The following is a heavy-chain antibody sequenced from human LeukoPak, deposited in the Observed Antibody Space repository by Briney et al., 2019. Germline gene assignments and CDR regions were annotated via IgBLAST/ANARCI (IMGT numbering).Heavy chain of an antibody. CDR3: SPCGHAYDWFGP. J-gene: IGHJ5*02. Sequence: GASVKVSCKAFGATLNIGHAFIWARQAPGQGLQWMGRMIPFLGEVNYAQNFQGRVSFTADRSTATMYMELKRLRLDETAIYYCSPCGHAYDWFGPWGQGTLVTVSA. CDR1: GATLNIGHA. D-gene: IGHD5-12*01. CDR2: MIPFLGEV. V-gene: IGHV1-69*04.